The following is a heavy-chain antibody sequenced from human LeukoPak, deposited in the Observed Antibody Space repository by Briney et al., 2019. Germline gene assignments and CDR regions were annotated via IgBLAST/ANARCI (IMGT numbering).Heavy chain of an antibody. CDR3: ARGDLDYFYYFDY. CDR2: IWYDGSNK. CDR1: GFTFSNYG. J-gene: IGHJ4*02. V-gene: IGHV3-33*01. D-gene: IGHD2/OR15-2a*01. Sequence: PGGSLRLSCAASGFTFSNYGMHWVRQAPGKGLEWVAVIWYDGSNKYYADSVKGRFTISRDNSKNTLYLQMNSLRAEDTAVYYCARGDLDYFYYFDYWGQGTLVTVSS.